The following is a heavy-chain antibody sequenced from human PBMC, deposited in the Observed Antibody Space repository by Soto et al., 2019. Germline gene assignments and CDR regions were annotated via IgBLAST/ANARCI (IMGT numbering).Heavy chain of an antibody. CDR1: GGSISSHY. V-gene: IGHV4-59*08. CDR2: IYYSGIT. J-gene: IGHJ2*01. D-gene: IGHD6-13*01. CDR3: AGPWGIAPAVWYFDL. Sequence: QVQLQESGPGLVKPSETLSLTCTVSGGSISSHYWSWIRQPPGRGLEWIGFIYYSGITDSNPSLKSRVAISLDTSKNQLSLRLSSVTAADTAVYYCAGPWGIAPAVWYFDLWGRGTLVTVSS.